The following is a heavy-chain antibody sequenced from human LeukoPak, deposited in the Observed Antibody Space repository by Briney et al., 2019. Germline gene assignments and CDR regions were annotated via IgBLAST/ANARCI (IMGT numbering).Heavy chain of an antibody. V-gene: IGHV1-18*01. J-gene: IGHJ5*02. CDR2: ISAYNGNT. CDR3: ARDRGYCSSTSCFLNWFDP. CDR1: GYTFTSYG. Sequence: GASVKVSCKASGYTFTSYGISWVRQAPGQGLEWMGWISAYNGNTNYAQKLQGRVTMTTDTSTSTAYMELRSLRPDDTAVYYCARDRGYCSSTSCFLNWFDPWGQGTLVTVSS. D-gene: IGHD2-2*01.